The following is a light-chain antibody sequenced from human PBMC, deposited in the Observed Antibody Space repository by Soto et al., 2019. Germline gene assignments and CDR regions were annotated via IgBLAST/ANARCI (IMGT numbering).Light chain of an antibody. CDR1: QSVSSY. J-gene: IGKJ2*01. CDR3: QQRSNWPYT. CDR2: DAS. V-gene: IGKV3-11*01. Sequence: EIVLTQSPATLSLSPGERATLSCRASQSVSSYLAWYQQKPGQAPRLLIYDASSRATGIPARFSGSGSGTNFSLPISSLATQDFAVYYCQQRSNWPYTFGQGTKLQIK.